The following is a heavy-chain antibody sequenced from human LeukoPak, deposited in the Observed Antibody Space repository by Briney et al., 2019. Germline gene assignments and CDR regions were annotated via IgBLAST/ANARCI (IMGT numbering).Heavy chain of an antibody. J-gene: IGHJ6*02. CDR1: GGSIKNYY. CDR2: VYYTGTT. V-gene: IGHV4-59*01. Sequence: SETLSLTCALSGGSIKNYYWSWIRQPLGKGLEWLGYVYYTGTTSYNPSLKSRVTISVETSKNQFSLTLNSVTAADTAVYHCARQSDPYYHYGLDFWGQGTTVSVSS. CDR3: ARQSDPYYHYGLDF.